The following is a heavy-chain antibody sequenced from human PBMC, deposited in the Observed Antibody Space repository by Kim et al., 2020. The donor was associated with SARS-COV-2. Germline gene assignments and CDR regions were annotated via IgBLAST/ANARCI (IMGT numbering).Heavy chain of an antibody. Sequence: SETLSLTCTVSGGSISSSSYYWGWIRQPPGKGLEWIGSIYYSGSTYYNPSLKSRVTISVDTSKNQFSLKLSSVTAADTAVYYCARLGRLEWLLFYFDYWGQGTLVTVSS. CDR1: GGSISSSSYY. V-gene: IGHV4-39*01. CDR3: ARLGRLEWLLFYFDY. CDR2: IYYSGST. J-gene: IGHJ4*02. D-gene: IGHD3-3*01.